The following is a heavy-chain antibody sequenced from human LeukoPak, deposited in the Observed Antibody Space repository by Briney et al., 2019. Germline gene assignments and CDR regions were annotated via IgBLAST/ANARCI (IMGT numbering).Heavy chain of an antibody. CDR3: AREGGRQWLVSGALDS. Sequence: SETLSLTCTVSDDSVGSSRYYWTWIRQPPGQGLEWIGYIYHGSATYNPSLESRVTLSMDTSKNQYSLKMTSVTAADTAVYYCAREGGRQWLVSGALDSWGQGTLVTVSS. J-gene: IGHJ5*01. V-gene: IGHV4-61*01. CDR2: IYHGSA. CDR1: DDSVGSSRYY. D-gene: IGHD6-19*01.